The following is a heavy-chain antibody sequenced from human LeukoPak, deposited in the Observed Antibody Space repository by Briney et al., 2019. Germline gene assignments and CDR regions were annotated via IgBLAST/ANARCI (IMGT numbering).Heavy chain of an antibody. V-gene: IGHV1-69*05. D-gene: IGHD4-11*01. Sequence: SVKVSCKASGGTFSSYAISWVRQAPGQGLEWMGGIIPIFGTANYAQKFQGRVTITTDESTSTAYMELSSLRSEDTAVYYCARSDYSNSAYHYYYCMDVWGKGTTVTVSS. CDR1: GGTFSSYA. J-gene: IGHJ6*03. CDR2: IIPIFGTA. CDR3: ARSDYSNSAYHYYYCMDV.